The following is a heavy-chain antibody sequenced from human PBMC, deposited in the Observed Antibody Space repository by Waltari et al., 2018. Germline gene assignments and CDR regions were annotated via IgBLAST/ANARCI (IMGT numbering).Heavy chain of an antibody. CDR1: GGSIERDY. V-gene: IGHV4-59*01. CDR3: TRSRSSGEQIHCDY. CDR2: IFNGGAT. Sequence: QVQLQESGPGLVKPSETLSLTCTVSGGSIERDYWTWVRQTPGKGLEWIGYIFNGGATNYDPSLMSRVSISMDMANRQFSLNLMSVTAADTAVYFCTRSRSSGEQIHCDYWGRGILVTVSS. J-gene: IGHJ4*02. D-gene: IGHD1-26*01.